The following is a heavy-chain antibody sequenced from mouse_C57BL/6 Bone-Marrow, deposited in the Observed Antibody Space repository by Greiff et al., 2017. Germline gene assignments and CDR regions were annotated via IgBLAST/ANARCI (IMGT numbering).Heavy chain of an antibody. J-gene: IGHJ2*01. V-gene: IGHV1-64*01. D-gene: IGHD2-4*01. CDR2: IHPNSGST. Sequence: VQLQQPGAELVKPGASVKLSCKASGYTFTSYWMHWVKQRPGQGLEWIGMIHPNSGSTNYNEKFKSKATLTVDKASSTAYMQLSSLTSEDSAVYYCASLYYDYDGYFDYWGQGTTRTVAS. CDR3: ASLYYDYDGYFDY. CDR1: GYTFTSYW.